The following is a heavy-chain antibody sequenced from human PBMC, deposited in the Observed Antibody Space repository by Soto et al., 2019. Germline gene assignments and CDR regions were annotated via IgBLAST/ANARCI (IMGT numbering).Heavy chain of an antibody. V-gene: IGHV2-5*02. CDR1: GFSLGSSGVG. J-gene: IGHJ6*02. Sequence: QITLKESGPTLVKPTQTLTLTCTFSGFSLGSSGVGVGWIRQPPGKALEWLAVNYWDNDKFYSPSLKSRLTITKDTSKNLVVLIMTNMDPVDTATYYCTHRRVDYGMDVWGQGTTVSVSS. CDR2: NYWDNDK. CDR3: THRRVDYGMDV.